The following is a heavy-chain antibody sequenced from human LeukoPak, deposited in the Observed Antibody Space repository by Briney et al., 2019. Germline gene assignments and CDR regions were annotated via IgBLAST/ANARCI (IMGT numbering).Heavy chain of an antibody. J-gene: IGHJ6*03. V-gene: IGHV1-69*06. CDR1: GGTFSSYA. D-gene: IGHD5-24*01. Sequence: SVKVSCKASGGTFSSYAIRWVRQAPGQGLEWMGGIIPMFGTADYAQKLQGRVTITADKSTSTAYMELSSLRSEDTAVYYCARGGDGYNLDYYYYMDVWGKGTTVTVSS. CDR3: ARGGDGYNLDYYYYMDV. CDR2: IIPMFGTA.